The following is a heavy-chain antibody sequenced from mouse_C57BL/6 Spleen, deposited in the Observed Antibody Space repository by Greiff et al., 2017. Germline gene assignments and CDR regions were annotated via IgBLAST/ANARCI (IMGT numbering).Heavy chain of an antibody. J-gene: IGHJ2*01. V-gene: IGHV6-3*01. CDR3: TGRSGPGFDY. CDR1: GFTFSNYW. Sequence: EVKLVESGGGLVQPGGSMKLSCVASGFTFSNYWMNWVRQSPEKGLEWVAQIRLKSDNYATHYAESVKGRFTISRDDSKSSVYLQMNNLRAEDTGIYYCTGRSGPGFDYWGQGTTLTVSS. CDR2: IRLKSDNYAT. D-gene: IGHD1-3*01.